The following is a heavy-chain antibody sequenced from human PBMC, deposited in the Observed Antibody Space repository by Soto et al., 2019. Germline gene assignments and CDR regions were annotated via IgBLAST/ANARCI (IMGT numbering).Heavy chain of an antibody. CDR3: ARDELVRGVHPPDY. CDR2: IWYDGSNE. V-gene: IGHV3-33*01. J-gene: IGHJ4*02. D-gene: IGHD3-10*01. CDR1: GFALSYFD. Sequence: QVQLAESGGGVVQSGRSLRLPCAASGFALSYFDMHWVRQAPGKGLEWVAVIWYDGSNEYYAYSVKGRFTISRDNSKNTLYLPMNRQRVEETAVYYFARDELVRGVHPPDYWGQGTLVTVSS.